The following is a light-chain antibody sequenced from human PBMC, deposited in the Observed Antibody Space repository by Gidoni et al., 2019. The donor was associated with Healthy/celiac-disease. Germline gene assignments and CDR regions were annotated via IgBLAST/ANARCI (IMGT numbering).Light chain of an antibody. CDR2: AAS. V-gene: IGKV1-39*01. CDR1: QSISSY. J-gene: IGKJ2*04. Sequence: DIQMTQSPSSLSASVGDRVTITCRASQSISSYLNWYQQKPRKAPKLLIYAASSLQSGVPSRFSGSGSGTDFTLTISSLQPEDFATYYCQQSYSTLMCSFGQGTKLEIK. CDR3: QQSYSTLMCS.